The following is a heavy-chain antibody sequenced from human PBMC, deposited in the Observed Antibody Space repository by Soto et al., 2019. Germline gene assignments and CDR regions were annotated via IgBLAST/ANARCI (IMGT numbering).Heavy chain of an antibody. CDR1: GGSINNSSFY. J-gene: IGHJ4*02. Sequence: SETLSLTCTVSGGSINNSSFYWGWVRQPPGKRLEWIGSIYYSGSAYYNPSLKSRLSISVDTSKNQFSLNLSSVTAADTAVYFCARRPLVRGIIPYYFDSWGQGTLVTVSS. CDR3: ARRPLVRGIIPYYFDS. D-gene: IGHD3-10*01. CDR2: IYYSGSA. V-gene: IGHV4-39*01.